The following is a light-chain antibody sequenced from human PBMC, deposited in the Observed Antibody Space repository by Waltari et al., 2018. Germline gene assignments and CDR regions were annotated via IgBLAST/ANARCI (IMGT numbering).Light chain of an antibody. V-gene: IGKV3-20*01. CDR3: QLYVRLPVT. CDR1: QNIFRT. Sequence: EIVLTQSPGTQSLFPGERATLSCRASQNIFRTLVWYQQKPGQAPRLLIYGEYTRVTGIPDRFSGSGSGTDISLTISGLDPEDFAVYYCQLYVRLPVTFGQGTKVEIK. CDR2: GEY. J-gene: IGKJ1*01.